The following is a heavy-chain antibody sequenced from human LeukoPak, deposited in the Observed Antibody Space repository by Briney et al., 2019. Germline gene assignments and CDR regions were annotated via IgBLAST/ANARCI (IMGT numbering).Heavy chain of an antibody. J-gene: IGHJ3*02. CDR3: ARSDGYGLVGI. CDR2: IYSSGST. Sequence: PSETLSLTCRVSGASINSGSNYWGWIRQPPGKTLEWIGSIYSSGSTYYNPSLKSRVIIMIDAPKNHFSLTLSSVTAADTAVYYCARSDGYGLVGIWGQGTMVTVSS. V-gene: IGHV4-39*07. D-gene: IGHD5-18*01. CDR1: GASINSGSNY.